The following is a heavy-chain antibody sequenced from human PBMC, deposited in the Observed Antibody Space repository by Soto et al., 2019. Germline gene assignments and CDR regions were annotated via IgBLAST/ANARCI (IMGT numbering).Heavy chain of an antibody. J-gene: IGHJ6*02. V-gene: IGHV3-7*04. Sequence: EVQVVESGGGLVQPGGSLRLSCAASGFTFSNYWMSWVRQAPGKGLEWVANIKEASSEKQYVDSVEGRFTISRVNARNSVYLQMNSLRAEDTAVCYCVRYRGSYAMEVWGQGTTVTVS. CDR2: IKEASSEK. CDR3: VRYRGSYAMEV. D-gene: IGHD1-26*01. CDR1: GFTFSNYW.